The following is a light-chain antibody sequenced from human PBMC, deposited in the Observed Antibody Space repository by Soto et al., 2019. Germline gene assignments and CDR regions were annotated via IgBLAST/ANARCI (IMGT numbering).Light chain of an antibody. J-gene: IGLJ1*01. CDR3: CSYAGSSTYV. Sequence: QAALTQPASVCWSPGRSFPISCTGTSSDIGSYNLVSWYQQHPGKAPKLMIYEVSKRPSGVSNRFSGSKSGNTASLTISGLQAEDEADYYCCSYAGSSTYVFGTGTKVTVL. CDR2: EVS. V-gene: IGLV2-23*02. CDR1: SSDIGSYNL.